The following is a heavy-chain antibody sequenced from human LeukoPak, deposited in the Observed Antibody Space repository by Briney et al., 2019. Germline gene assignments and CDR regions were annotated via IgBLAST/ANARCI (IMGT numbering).Heavy chain of an antibody. V-gene: IGHV4-34*01. J-gene: IGHJ4*02. Sequence: PSETLSLTCAVYGGSYSGYYWSWIRHPPGKGLEWIGEINHSGSTNYNPSLKSRVTISVDTSKNQFSLKLSPVTAADTAVYYCARGRGGTVNYWGQGTLVTVSS. CDR3: ARGRGGTVNY. D-gene: IGHD4-17*01. CDR2: INHSGST. CDR1: GGSYSGYY.